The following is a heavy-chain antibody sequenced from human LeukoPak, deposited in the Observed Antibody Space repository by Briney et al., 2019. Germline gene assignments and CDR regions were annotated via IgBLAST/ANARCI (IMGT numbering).Heavy chain of an antibody. CDR3: ARDDLGATTDY. CDR1: GFTFSSYG. J-gene: IGHJ4*02. CDR2: ISSSGSTI. V-gene: IGHV3-48*04. D-gene: IGHD1-26*01. Sequence: GGSLRLSCAASGFTFSSYGMNWVRQAPGKGLEWVSYISSSGSTIYYADSVKGRFTISRDNAKNSLYLQMNSLRAEDTAVYYCARDDLGATTDYWGQGTLVTVSS.